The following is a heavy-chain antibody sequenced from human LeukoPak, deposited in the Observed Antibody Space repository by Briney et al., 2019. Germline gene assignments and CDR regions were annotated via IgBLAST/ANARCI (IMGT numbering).Heavy chain of an antibody. CDR2: IYYSGST. CDR1: GGSISSSSYY. D-gene: IGHD6-13*01. CDR3: ARQRELAAAGTAFDY. J-gene: IGHJ4*02. Sequence: SETLSLTCTVSGGSISSSSYYWGWIRQPPGKGLEWIGSIYYSGSTYYNPSPKSRVTISVDTSKNQFSLKLSSVTAADTTVYYCARQRELAAAGTAFDYWGQGTLVTDSS. V-gene: IGHV4-39*01.